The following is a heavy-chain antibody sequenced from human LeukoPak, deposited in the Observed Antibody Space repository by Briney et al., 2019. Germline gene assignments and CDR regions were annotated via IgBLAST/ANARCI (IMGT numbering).Heavy chain of an antibody. Sequence: SQTLSLTCTVSGGSISSGGHYWSWIRQPPGMGLEWIGYIYHTGSTHLSPSLKSRITLSVDRSKNQFSLKLTSVTAADTAVYYCVRVRGDYSNYFDCWGQGTLVGVSS. V-gene: IGHV4-30-2*01. D-gene: IGHD4-11*01. CDR3: VRVRGDYSNYFDC. CDR1: GGSISSGGHY. CDR2: IYHTGST. J-gene: IGHJ4*02.